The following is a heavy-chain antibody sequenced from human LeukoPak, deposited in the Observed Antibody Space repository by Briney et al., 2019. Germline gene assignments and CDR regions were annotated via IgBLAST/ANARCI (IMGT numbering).Heavy chain of an antibody. CDR3: AKEVEGGRRESYFDY. Sequence: PGGSLRLSCTASEFTFSSYAMNWVRQAPGKGPEWVSVISGSGDNTDYADSVKGRFTISRDNSKNTLYLQMNSLRAGDTAVYYCAKEVEGGRRESYFDYWGQGTQVTVSS. J-gene: IGHJ4*02. D-gene: IGHD1-26*01. CDR1: EFTFSSYA. V-gene: IGHV3-23*01. CDR2: ISGSGDNT.